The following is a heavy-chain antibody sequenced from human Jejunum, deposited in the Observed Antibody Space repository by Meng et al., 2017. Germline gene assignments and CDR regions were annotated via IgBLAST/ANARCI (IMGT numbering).Heavy chain of an antibody. CDR1: GFNFTNYG. D-gene: IGHD3-10*01. Sequence: QVQRVGSGGGVVQPGKALRLSCAASGFNFTNYGMHWVRQAPGKGLEWVAVIWHDGSKVFYADSVRGRFTISRDNSHNTVDLQMNSVRVDDTAVYFCLRGRDYWGQGTLVTVSS. J-gene: IGHJ4*02. V-gene: IGHV3-33*01. CDR3: LRGRDY. CDR2: IWHDGSKV.